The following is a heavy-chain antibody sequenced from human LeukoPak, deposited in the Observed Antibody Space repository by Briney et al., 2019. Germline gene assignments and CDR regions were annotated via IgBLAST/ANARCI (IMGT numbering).Heavy chain of an antibody. V-gene: IGHV5-51*01. J-gene: IGHJ3*02. CDR1: EYSFTSFW. D-gene: IGHD2-15*01. CDR2: IYPGDSDA. Sequence: GESLKISCKGSEYSFTSFWIGWVRQMPGKGLEWMGIIYPGDSDARYSPSFQGQVTISADRSISTAYLQWSSLKASDTAMYYCATSYCSGGSCYSDAFDIWGQGTMVTVSS. CDR3: ATSYCSGGSCYSDAFDI.